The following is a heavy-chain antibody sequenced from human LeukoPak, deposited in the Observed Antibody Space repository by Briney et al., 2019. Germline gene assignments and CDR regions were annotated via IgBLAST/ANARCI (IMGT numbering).Heavy chain of an antibody. CDR2: IHYSGTT. CDR1: GVSISAYY. J-gene: IGHJ4*02. CDR3: ARLRDLYNVFDH. V-gene: IGHV4-59*08. D-gene: IGHD3-16*01. Sequence: PSETLSLTCTVSGVSISAYYWSWLRQPPGRGLEWIGYIHYSGTTNSNPSLQSRAALSLDASRNQFSLKLTSVTAADTAVYYCARLRDLYNVFDHWGQGTLVTISS.